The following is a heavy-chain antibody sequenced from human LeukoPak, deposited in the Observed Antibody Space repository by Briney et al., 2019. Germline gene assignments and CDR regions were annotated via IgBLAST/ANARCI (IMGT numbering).Heavy chain of an antibody. J-gene: IGHJ3*02. CDR3: ARGHSIAAAGTARINAFDI. D-gene: IGHD6-13*01. CDR1: GFTVSSNY. Sequence: GGSQRLSCAASGFTVSSNYMSWVRQAPGKGLEWVSVIYSGGSTYYADSVKGRFTISRDNSKNTLYLQMNSLRAEDTAVYYCARGHSIAAAGTARINAFDIWGQGTMVTVSS. CDR2: IYSGGST. V-gene: IGHV3-53*01.